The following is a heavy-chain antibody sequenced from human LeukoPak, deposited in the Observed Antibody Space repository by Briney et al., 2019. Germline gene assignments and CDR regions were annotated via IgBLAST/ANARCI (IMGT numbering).Heavy chain of an antibody. J-gene: IGHJ6*03. CDR1: GGSISSSSYY. D-gene: IGHD3-22*01. Sequence: SETLSLTCTVSGGSISSSSYYWGWIRQPPGKGLEWIGEIYYSGSTHYNPSLKSRVTISVDTSKNQFSLKLSSVTAADTAVYYCAREDNYYDSSGYYFGNYYYYYMDVWGKGTTVTISS. V-gene: IGHV4-39*07. CDR2: IYYSGST. CDR3: AREDNYYDSSGYYFGNYYYYYMDV.